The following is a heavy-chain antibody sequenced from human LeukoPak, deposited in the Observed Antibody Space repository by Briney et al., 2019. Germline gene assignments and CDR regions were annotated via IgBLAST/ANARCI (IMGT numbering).Heavy chain of an antibody. CDR3: ARLDYFGSGSQDAFDI. J-gene: IGHJ3*02. Sequence: SETLSLTCTVSDGPISNTNYYWGWIRQPPGKGLEWIGNIYYSGTTFYNPSLKNRVTISVDTSKNQFSLKLSSVTAADTAVYYCARLDYFGSGSQDAFDIWGQGAMVTVSS. D-gene: IGHD3-10*01. CDR1: DGPISNTNYY. CDR2: IYYSGTT. V-gene: IGHV4-39*01.